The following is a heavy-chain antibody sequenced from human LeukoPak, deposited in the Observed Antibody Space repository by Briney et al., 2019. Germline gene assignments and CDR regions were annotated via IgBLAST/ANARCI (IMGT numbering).Heavy chain of an antibody. D-gene: IGHD5-18*01. CDR1: GFTFSSYW. Sequence: GGSLRLSCAASGFTFSSYWIHWVRQAPGKGLVWVSRIKGDEGSTSYADSVKGRFTISRDNAKNTVYLEMNSLRAEDTAVYYCARGQLWSYYHDYWGQGTLVTVSS. CDR2: IKGDEGST. CDR3: ARGQLWSYYHDY. J-gene: IGHJ4*02. V-gene: IGHV3-74*01.